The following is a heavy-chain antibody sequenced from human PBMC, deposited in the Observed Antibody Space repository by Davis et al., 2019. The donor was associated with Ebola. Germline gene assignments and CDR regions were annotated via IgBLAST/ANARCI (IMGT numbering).Heavy chain of an antibody. D-gene: IGHD1-26*01. Sequence: GESLKISCAASGFNLNGYDMNWIRQAPGKGLEWASYIRSDSRTIYYADSVKGRFTISRDNAKNSLYLQMSSLKDEDTAVYYCARGWDYFDYWGQGTLVTVSS. CDR2: IRSDSRTI. CDR1: GFNLNGYD. V-gene: IGHV3-48*02. J-gene: IGHJ4*02. CDR3: ARGWDYFDY.